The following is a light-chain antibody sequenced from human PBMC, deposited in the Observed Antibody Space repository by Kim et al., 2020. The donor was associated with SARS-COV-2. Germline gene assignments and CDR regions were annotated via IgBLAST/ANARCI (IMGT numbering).Light chain of an antibody. CDR3: QQYGSSPYT. CDR1: QSVSSSY. Sequence: EIVLTQSPGTLSLSPGERGTLFCRASQSVSSSYLAWYQQKVGQAPRLLIYGASSRATGIPDRFSGSGSGTDFTLTISRLEPEDFAVYYCQQYGSSPYTFGQGTKLKI. J-gene: IGKJ2*01. CDR2: GAS. V-gene: IGKV3-20*01.